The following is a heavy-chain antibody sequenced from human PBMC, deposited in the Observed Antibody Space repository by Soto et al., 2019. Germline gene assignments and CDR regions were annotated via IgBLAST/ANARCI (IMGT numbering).Heavy chain of an antibody. CDR3: VRRHVSATGIDWFDP. J-gene: IGHJ5*02. CDR2: INAANGDT. V-gene: IGHV1-3*01. CDR1: GYTFTSYG. D-gene: IGHD6-13*01. Sequence: GASVKVSCKASGYTFTSYGIHWVRQAPGQRLEWMGWINAANGDTKYSPKFRGRVTITRDTSASTAYMELSSLRSEDTAVYYCVRRHVSATGIDWFDPWGQGXLVTVSS.